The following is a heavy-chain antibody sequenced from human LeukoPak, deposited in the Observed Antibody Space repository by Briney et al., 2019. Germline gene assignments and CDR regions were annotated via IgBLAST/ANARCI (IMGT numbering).Heavy chain of an antibody. CDR2: IIPILGIA. Sequence: ASVKVSCKASGGTFSSYAISWVRQAPGQGLEWMGRIIPILGIASYAQKFQGRVTITADKSTSTAYMELSSLRSEDTAVYYCARVWENDGQYFDWLRRSPKHAFDIWGQGTMVTVSS. J-gene: IGHJ3*02. V-gene: IGHV1-69*04. CDR1: GGTFSSYA. D-gene: IGHD3-9*01. CDR3: ARVWENDGQYFDWLRRSPKHAFDI.